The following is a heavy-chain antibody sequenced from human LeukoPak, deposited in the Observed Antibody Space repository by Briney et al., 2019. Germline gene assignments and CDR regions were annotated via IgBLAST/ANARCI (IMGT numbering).Heavy chain of an antibody. J-gene: IGHJ4*02. Sequence: GGSLRLSCAASGGTFSSYAISWVRQAPGQGLEWMGRIIPIFGTANYAQKFQGRVTITTDESTSTAYMELSSLRSEDTAVYYCARDSQRGYSYGLDYWGQGTLVTVSS. CDR3: ARDSQRGYSYGLDY. CDR2: IIPIFGTA. CDR1: GGTFSSYA. D-gene: IGHD5-18*01. V-gene: IGHV1-69*05.